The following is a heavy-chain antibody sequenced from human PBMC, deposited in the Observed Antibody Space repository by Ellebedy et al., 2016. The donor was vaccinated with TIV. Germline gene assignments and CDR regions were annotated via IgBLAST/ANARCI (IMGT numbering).Heavy chain of an antibody. D-gene: IGHD6-19*01. CDR1: GFTFSSYW. CDR2: IKQDGSEK. CDR3: AREDSSGWVRN. Sequence: GESLKISCAASGFTFSSYWMSWVRQAPGKGLEWVANIKQDGSEKYYVDSVKGRFTISRDNAKNSLYLQMNSLRAEDKAVYYCAREDSSGWVRNWGQGTLVTVSS. V-gene: IGHV3-7*01. J-gene: IGHJ4*02.